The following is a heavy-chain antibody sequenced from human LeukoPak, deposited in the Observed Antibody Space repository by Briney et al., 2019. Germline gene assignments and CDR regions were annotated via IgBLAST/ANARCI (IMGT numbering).Heavy chain of an antibody. Sequence: PSETLSLTCTVSGGSISSYYWSWLRQPPGKGLEWIGYIYYSGNTNYNPSLKSRVIISVNTSKNQFSLKLSSVTAADTAVYYCARFNGRRYMDVWGKGTTVTVSS. CDR3: ARFNGRRYMDV. J-gene: IGHJ6*03. CDR2: IYYSGNT. D-gene: IGHD2-8*01. V-gene: IGHV4-59*08. CDR1: GGSISSYY.